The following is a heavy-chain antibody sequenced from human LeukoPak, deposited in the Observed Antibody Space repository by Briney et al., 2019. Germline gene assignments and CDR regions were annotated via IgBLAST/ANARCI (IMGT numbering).Heavy chain of an antibody. V-gene: IGHV3-74*01. D-gene: IGHD6-13*01. Sequence: PGGSLRLSCAAAGFTFSTHWMHWVRQAPGKGLVWVSRINSDGSSTRYADSVKGRFTISRGNANNTLYLQMNSLRAEDTAVYYCARSPRFSIGATGTFDYWGQGALVTVSS. CDR3: ARSPRFSIGATGTFDY. J-gene: IGHJ4*02. CDR1: GFTFSTHW. CDR2: INSDGSST.